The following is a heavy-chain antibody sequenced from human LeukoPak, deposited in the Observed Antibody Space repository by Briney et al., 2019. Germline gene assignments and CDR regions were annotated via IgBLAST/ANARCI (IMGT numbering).Heavy chain of an antibody. CDR3: AKDNVAAAGRYFDY. V-gene: IGHV3-30*18. J-gene: IGHJ4*02. Sequence: GGSLRLSCAASGFTFSSYGMHWVRQAPGKGLEWVAVISYDGSNKYYADSVKGRFTISRDNSKNTLYLQMHSLRAEDTAVYYCAKDNVAAAGRYFDYWGQGTLVTVSS. CDR2: ISYDGSNK. CDR1: GFTFSSYG. D-gene: IGHD6-13*01.